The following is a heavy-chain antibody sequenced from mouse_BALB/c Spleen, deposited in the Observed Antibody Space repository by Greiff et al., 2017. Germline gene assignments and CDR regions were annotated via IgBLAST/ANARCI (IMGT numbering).Heavy chain of an antibody. Sequence: VMLVESGPELVRPGVSVKISCKGSGYTFTDYAMHWVKQSHAKSLEWIGVISTYYGNTNYNQKFKGKATMTVDKSSSTAYMELARLTSEDSAIYYCARVGLRLYAMDYWGQGTSVTVSS. D-gene: IGHD2-4*01. J-gene: IGHJ4*01. CDR3: ARVGLRLYAMDY. CDR2: ISTYYGNT. V-gene: IGHV1-67*01. CDR1: GYTFTDYA.